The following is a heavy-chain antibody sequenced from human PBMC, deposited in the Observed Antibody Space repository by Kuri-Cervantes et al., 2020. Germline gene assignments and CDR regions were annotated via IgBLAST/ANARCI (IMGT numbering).Heavy chain of an antibody. V-gene: IGHV3-20*04. J-gene: IGHJ4*02. CDR1: GLLFPNYV. CDR2: VTGNGGNT. Sequence: GGSLRLSCTASGLLFPNYVMNWVRQAPGKGLEWVSGVTGNGGNTDDADSVKGRFTISRDNAKNSLYLQMNSLRAEDTAVYYCARDLTGSFDYWGQGTLVTVSS. D-gene: IGHD1-26*01. CDR3: ARDLTGSFDY.